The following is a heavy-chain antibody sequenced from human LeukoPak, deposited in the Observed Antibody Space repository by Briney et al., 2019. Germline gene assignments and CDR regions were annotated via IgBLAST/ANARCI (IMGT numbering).Heavy chain of an antibody. V-gene: IGHV1-3*01. Sequence: GASVKVSCKASGYIFTKYAMHWVRQAPGQRLEWMGRINPGNGDTKYSPNFQGRVTITTDTSASTVYMELSSLRSEDTAVYYCARDPWDIVEVPAAPFYYYYYYGMDVWGRGTTVTVSS. CDR3: ARDPWDIVEVPAAPFYYYYYYGMDV. D-gene: IGHD2-2*01. J-gene: IGHJ6*02. CDR1: GYIFTKYA. CDR2: INPGNGDT.